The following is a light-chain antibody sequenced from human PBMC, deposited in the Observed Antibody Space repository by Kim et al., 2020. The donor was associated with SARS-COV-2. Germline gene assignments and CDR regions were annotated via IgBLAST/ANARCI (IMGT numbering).Light chain of an antibody. CDR3: MQSTQWPGT. CDR2: KAS. V-gene: IGKV2-30*02. CDR1: QSLVHSDGNTY. J-gene: IGKJ4*01. Sequence: PASISCRCSQSLVHSDGNTYLGWFQQRPGQSPRRLIYKASNRDSGVPDRFSGSGSGTDFTLKISRVEAEDVGVYYCMQSTQWPGTFGGGTKVDIK.